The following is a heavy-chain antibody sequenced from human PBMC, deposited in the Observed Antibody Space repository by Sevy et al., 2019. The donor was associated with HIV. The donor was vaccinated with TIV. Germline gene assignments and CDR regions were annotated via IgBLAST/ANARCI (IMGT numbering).Heavy chain of an antibody. CDR1: GITFSRFW. Sequence: GGSLRLSCAASGITFSRFWMSWVRQAPGKGLEWVANIKQDGSEKYYVDSVKGRFTISRDNAKKSLYLQMNSLRAEDTAVYYCARNRDDSSGFHMDVWGQGTTVTVSS. CDR3: ARNRDDSSGFHMDV. D-gene: IGHD5-12*01. J-gene: IGHJ6*02. V-gene: IGHV3-7*01. CDR2: IKQDGSEK.